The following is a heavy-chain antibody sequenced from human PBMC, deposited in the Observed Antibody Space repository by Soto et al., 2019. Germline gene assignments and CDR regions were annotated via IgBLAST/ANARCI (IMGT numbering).Heavy chain of an antibody. CDR1: GFPFTNYW. CDR3: ACWGHIVPVAPSDFDR. D-gene: IGHD2-8*02. V-gene: IGHV3-74*01. CDR2: ISPDGSVV. Sequence: GGSLRLPCAASGFPFTNYWMNWVRQTQGKGLMWVSRISPDGSVVGYADSVEGRFTVSRDNAKNTLYLQMHSLRAEDTAMYYCACWGHIVPVAPSDFDRWGQGTLVTVSS. J-gene: IGHJ4*02.